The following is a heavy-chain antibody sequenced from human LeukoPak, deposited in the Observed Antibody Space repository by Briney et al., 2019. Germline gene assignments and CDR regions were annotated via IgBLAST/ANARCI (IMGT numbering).Heavy chain of an antibody. D-gene: IGHD5-18*01. CDR3: AKDWGYSYGETY. V-gene: IGHV3-23*01. CDR2: ISGSGGST. J-gene: IGHJ4*02. CDR1: GFTFSSYA. Sequence: PGGSLRLSCAASGFTFSSYAMSRVRQAPGKGLEWVSAISGSGGSTYYADSVKGRFTISRDNSKNTLYLQMNSLRAEDTAVYYCAKDWGYSYGETYWGQGTLVTVSS.